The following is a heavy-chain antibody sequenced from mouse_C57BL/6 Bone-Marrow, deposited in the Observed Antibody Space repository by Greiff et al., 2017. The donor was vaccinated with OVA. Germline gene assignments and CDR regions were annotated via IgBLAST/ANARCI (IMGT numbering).Heavy chain of an antibody. D-gene: IGHD2-3*01. CDR2: IDPNSGGT. Sequence: QVQLKQPGAELVKPGASVKLSCKASGYTFTSYWMHWVKQRPGRGLEWIGRIDPNSGGTKYNEKFKSKATLTVDKPSSTAYMQLSSLTSEDSAVYYCAPSYDGYPAWFAYWGQGTLVTVSA. V-gene: IGHV1-72*01. CDR1: GYTFTSYW. J-gene: IGHJ3*01. CDR3: APSYDGYPAWFAY.